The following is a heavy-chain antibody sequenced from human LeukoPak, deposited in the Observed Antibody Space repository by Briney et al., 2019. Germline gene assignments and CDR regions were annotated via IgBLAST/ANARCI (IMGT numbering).Heavy chain of an antibody. V-gene: IGHV3-21*01. CDR1: GFTFSSYS. Sequence: GGSLRLSCAASGFTFSSYSVNWVRQAPGKGLEWVSSISSSSSYIYYADSVKGRFTISRDNAKNSLYLQMNSLRAEDTAVYYCARRFSRSRRSWFDPWGQGTLVTVSS. J-gene: IGHJ5*02. CDR2: ISSSSSYI. D-gene: IGHD6-13*01. CDR3: ARRFSRSRRSWFDP.